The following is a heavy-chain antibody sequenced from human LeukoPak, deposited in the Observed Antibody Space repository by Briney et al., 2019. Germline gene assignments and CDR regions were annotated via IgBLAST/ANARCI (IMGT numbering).Heavy chain of an antibody. CDR2: IKQDGSEK. CDR3: AELGITMIGGV. V-gene: IGHV3-7*01. D-gene: IGHD3-10*02. CDR1: GFTFSSYG. J-gene: IGHJ6*04. Sequence: GGSLRLSCAVSGFTFSSYGMSWVRQAPGKGLEWVANIKQDGSEKYYVDSVKGRFTISRDNAKNSLYLQMNSLRAEDTAVYYCAELGITMIGGVWGKGTTVTISS.